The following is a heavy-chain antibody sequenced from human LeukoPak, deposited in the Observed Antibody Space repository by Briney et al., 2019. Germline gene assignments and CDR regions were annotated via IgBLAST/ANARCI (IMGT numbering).Heavy chain of an antibody. D-gene: IGHD3-16*01. CDR1: GFTFTSYW. V-gene: IGHV3-7*03. CDR3: ARAHDYVRY. J-gene: IGHJ4*02. Sequence: GGSLRLSCSVSGFTFTSYWMTWVRQAPGKGLEWVANIKQDGSETNYVDSVRGRFSISRDNAKNSLYLQMDSLRAEDTAVYYCARAHDYVRYWGQGTLVTVSS. CDR2: IKQDGSET.